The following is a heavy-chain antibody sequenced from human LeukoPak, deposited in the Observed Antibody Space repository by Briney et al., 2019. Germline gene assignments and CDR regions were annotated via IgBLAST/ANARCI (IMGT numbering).Heavy chain of an antibody. D-gene: IGHD3-9*01. CDR2: IIPILGIA. CDR1: GATFSNNP. Sequence: SALILSCTIAGATFSNNPIGWKQHSPGQGPERKRRIIPILGIADNAQKFQGRVTITADKSTSTAYMELSSLRSEDTAVYYCARFALRYFDSPGDYWGQGTLVTVSS. CDR3: ARFALRYFDSPGDY. V-gene: IGHV1-69*02. J-gene: IGHJ4*02.